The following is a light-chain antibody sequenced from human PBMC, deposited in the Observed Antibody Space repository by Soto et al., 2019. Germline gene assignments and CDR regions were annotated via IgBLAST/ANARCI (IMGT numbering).Light chain of an antibody. CDR3: QQYDSTAHT. CDR2: GAS. Sequence: EIVLTQSPGTLYLSPGEGATLSCRARQIVISNYLAWYQKKRGEPPRLLIYGASSRASGITDRFSGSGSDTDFTLTISSREPENCADYYCQQYDSTAHTFGQGTKLELK. CDR1: QIVISNY. J-gene: IGKJ2*01. V-gene: IGKV3-20*01.